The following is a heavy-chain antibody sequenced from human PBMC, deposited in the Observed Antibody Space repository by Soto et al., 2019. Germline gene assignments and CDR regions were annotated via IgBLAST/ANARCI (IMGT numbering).Heavy chain of an antibody. D-gene: IGHD2-15*01. CDR3: ASATVVAGTFDC. V-gene: IGHV3-21*01. CDR2: ISSGSSNI. J-gene: IGHJ4*01. CDR1: GFAFRSYN. Sequence: EVQLVESGGGLVKPGGSLTLSCAGSGFAFRSYNMNWVRQPPGKGLEWVASISSGSSNIYYADSVKGRFTISRDNAKDSLYLQMDSLRAEDSAVYYCASATVVAGTFDCWGHGTLLTVSS.